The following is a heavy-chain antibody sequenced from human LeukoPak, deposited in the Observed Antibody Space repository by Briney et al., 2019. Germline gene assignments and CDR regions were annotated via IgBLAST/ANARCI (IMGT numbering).Heavy chain of an antibody. D-gene: IGHD2-21*02. CDR2: INHSGST. Sequence: SETLTLTCAVYGGTFSSYYWSWIRQPPGKGLEWIGEINHSGSTNYNPSLKSRVTISVDTSKNQFSLKLSSVTAADTAVYYCARGAEHWPNTVVVTAIVFDYWGQGTLVTVSS. CDR1: GGTFSSYY. CDR3: ARGAEHWPNTVVVTAIVFDY. J-gene: IGHJ4*02. V-gene: IGHV4-34*01.